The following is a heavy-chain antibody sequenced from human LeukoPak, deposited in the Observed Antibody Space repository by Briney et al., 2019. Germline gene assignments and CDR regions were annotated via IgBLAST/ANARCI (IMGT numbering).Heavy chain of an antibody. Sequence: GASVKVSCKASGGTFSSYAISWVRQAPGQGLEWMGGIIPIFGTANYAQKFQGRVTITADESTSTAYMELSSLRSEDTAVYYCARDFLGGKIAAAGTRFSWFDPWGQGTLVTVSS. CDR3: ARDFLGGKIAAAGTRFSWFDP. D-gene: IGHD6-13*01. CDR2: IIPIFGTA. CDR1: GGTFSSYA. J-gene: IGHJ5*02. V-gene: IGHV1-69*13.